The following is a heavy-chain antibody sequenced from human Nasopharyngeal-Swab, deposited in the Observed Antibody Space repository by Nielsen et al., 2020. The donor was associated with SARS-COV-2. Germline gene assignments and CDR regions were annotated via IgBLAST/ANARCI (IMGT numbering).Heavy chain of an antibody. CDR1: GDSISSYY. V-gene: IGHV4-59*08. D-gene: IGHD6-19*01. J-gene: IGHJ6*03. CDR2: T. Sequence: SETLSLTCTVSGDSISSYYWAWIRQPPGKGLEWIGSTNYNPPPTSRVTISVDTSKNQVSLGLTSVTAAETAIYYCARRGRIPVYGTSDDFYYYLDVWGKGTRVTVSS. CDR3: ARRGRIPVYGTSDDFYYYLDV.